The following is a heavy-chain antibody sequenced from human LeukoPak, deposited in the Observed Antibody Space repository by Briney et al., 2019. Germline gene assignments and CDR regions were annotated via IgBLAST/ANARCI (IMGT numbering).Heavy chain of an antibody. Sequence: GGSLRLSCAASGFTFSSYAMSWVRQAPGKGLEWASAMSSSDDGRYYAASVRGRFTISRDTSRSTLYLQMNSLRAEDAAVYYCAKAPVTSCRGAFCYPFDYWGQGTLVTVSS. CDR2: MSSSDDGR. D-gene: IGHD2-15*01. J-gene: IGHJ4*02. V-gene: IGHV3-23*01. CDR3: AKAPVTSCRGAFCYPFDY. CDR1: GFTFSSYA.